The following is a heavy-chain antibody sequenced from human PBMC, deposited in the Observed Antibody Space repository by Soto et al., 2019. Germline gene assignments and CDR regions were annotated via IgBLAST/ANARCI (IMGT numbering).Heavy chain of an antibody. Sequence: QVQLVQSGDEVKKPGASVKDSCKASGYTFTSYGISWVRQAPGQELEWMGCIRAYNGNTNYAQKLQGRVTMTTDTTTSTAYMELRSLRDDDTAVYYCARDRPTMDVWGQGTTVTVSS. CDR2: IRAYNGNT. CDR3: ARDRPTMDV. CDR1: GYTFTSYG. V-gene: IGHV1-18*01. J-gene: IGHJ6*02.